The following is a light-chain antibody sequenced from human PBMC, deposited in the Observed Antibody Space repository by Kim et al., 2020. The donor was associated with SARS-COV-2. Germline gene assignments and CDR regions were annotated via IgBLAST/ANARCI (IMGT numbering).Light chain of an antibody. CDR3: QHYDSSRRWT. CDR1: QRVAGND. V-gene: IGKV3-20*01. Sequence: PGEGATLSCRASQRVAGNDLAWYQQKSGQAPRLLIYGASSRATGIPDRFSGSGSGTDFTLTISRLEPEDFAVYYCQHYDSSRRWTFGQGTKVEIK. J-gene: IGKJ1*01. CDR2: GAS.